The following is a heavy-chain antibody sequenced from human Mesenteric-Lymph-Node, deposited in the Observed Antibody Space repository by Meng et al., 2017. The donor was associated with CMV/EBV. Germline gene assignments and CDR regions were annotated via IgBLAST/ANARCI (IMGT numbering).Heavy chain of an antibody. Sequence: SETLSLTCTVSGGSITNYYWSWIRQFPGKGLEWIGYVSYSGTNDNPSLKSRVTVSMDTSKNQFSLKLSSVTAADTAIYYCAKEGLGGFAAFDIWGQGTMVTVSS. CDR2: VSYSGT. J-gene: IGHJ3*02. D-gene: IGHD3-16*01. CDR3: AKEGLGGFAAFDI. V-gene: IGHV4-59*01. CDR1: GGSITNYY.